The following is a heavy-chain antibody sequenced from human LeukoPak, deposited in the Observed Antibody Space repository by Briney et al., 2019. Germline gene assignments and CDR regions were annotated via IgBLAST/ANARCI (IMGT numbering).Heavy chain of an antibody. D-gene: IGHD3-16*01. Sequence: SETLSLTCTVSGGSISSYYWSWIRQPPGKGLEWIGYISYSGSTNYNPSLKSRVTISVDTSKNQFSLKLSSVTAADTAVYYCASSEYYDYVWGSPSAFDPWGQGTLVTVSS. CDR2: ISYSGST. V-gene: IGHV4-59*08. J-gene: IGHJ5*02. CDR3: ASSEYYDYVWGSPSAFDP. CDR1: GGSISSYY.